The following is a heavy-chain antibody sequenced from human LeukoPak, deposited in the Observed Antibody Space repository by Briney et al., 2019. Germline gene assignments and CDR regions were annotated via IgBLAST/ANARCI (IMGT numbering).Heavy chain of an antibody. CDR3: ARWRRANYDFWSGFDY. CDR2: INHSGST. V-gene: IGHV4-34*01. J-gene: IGHJ4*02. D-gene: IGHD3-3*01. Sequence: SETLSLTCAVYGGSFSGYYWSWIRQPPGKGLEWIGEINHSGSTNYNPSLKSRVTISVDTSKNQFSLKLSSVTAADTAVYYCARWRRANYDFWSGFDYWGQGTLVTVSS. CDR1: GGSFSGYY.